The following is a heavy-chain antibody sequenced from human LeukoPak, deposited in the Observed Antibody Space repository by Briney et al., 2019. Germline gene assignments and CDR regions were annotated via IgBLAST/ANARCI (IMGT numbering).Heavy chain of an antibody. J-gene: IGHJ1*01. Sequence: PGGSLRLSCAASGFTFSSYAMSWVRQAPGKGLEWVSGISGSGGSTYYADSVKGRFTISRDNSKNTLYLQMNSLRAEDTAIYYCAKDLGEANYCSSNSCYSFQHWGQGTLVTVSS. CDR1: GFTFSSYA. V-gene: IGHV3-23*01. D-gene: IGHD2-2*01. CDR3: AKDLGEANYCSSNSCYSFQH. CDR2: ISGSGGST.